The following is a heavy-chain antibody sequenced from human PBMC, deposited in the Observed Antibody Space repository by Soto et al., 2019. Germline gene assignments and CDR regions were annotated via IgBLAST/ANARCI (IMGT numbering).Heavy chain of an antibody. V-gene: IGHV3-30*03. D-gene: IGHD2-8*01. CDR2: ISKNGRNK. CDR3: GRCNGDDCHSPFDY. Sequence: QVQLVESGGGVVQSGRSLRLSCAASGFTFSNYAMHWVRQAPGKGLEWVADISKNGRNKDYADSVKGRLTISRDNSKNTLELQMNSLRVEDTAMYYCGRCNGDDCHSPFDYWGQGTLVTVSS. CDR1: GFTFSNYA. J-gene: IGHJ4*02.